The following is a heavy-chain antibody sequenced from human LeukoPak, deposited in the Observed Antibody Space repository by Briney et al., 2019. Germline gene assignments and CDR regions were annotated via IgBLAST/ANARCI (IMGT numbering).Heavy chain of an antibody. V-gene: IGHV4-39*07. D-gene: IGHD2-15*01. J-gene: IGHJ5*02. CDR1: GGSISSSSYY. Sequence: SETLSLTCTVSGGSISSSSYYWGWLRQPPGKGLEWIGSIYYSGSTYYNPSLKSRVTISVDTSKNQFSLKLSSVTAADTAVYYCARLVVVVAATRWFDPWGQGTLVTVSS. CDR2: IYYSGST. CDR3: ARLVVVVAATRWFDP.